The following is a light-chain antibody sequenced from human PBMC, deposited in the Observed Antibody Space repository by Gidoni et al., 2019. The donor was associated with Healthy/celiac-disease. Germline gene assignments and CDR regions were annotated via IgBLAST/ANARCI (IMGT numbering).Light chain of an antibody. V-gene: IGLV3-10*01. J-gene: IGLJ2*01. CDR2: EDS. CDR3: YSTDSSGNLPI. CDR1: ALPKQY. Sequence: SYELTQPPSVSVSPGQTARITCSGDALPKQYAYWYQQKSGQAPVLVIYEDSKRPSGIPERFSGSSSGTMATLTISGAQVEDEADYYCYSTDSSGNLPIFGGGTKLTVL.